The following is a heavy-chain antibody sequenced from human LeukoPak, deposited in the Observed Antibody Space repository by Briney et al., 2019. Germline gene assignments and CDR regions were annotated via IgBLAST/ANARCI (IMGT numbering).Heavy chain of an antibody. V-gene: IGHV3-23*01. CDR1: GFTFSSYG. CDR3: AKGSSSFDY. J-gene: IGHJ4*02. Sequence: GGSLRLSCAVSGFTFSSYGMHWVRQAPGKGLEWVSAISGSGGSTYYADSVKGRFTITRDNSKNTLYLKMNSLRAEDTAVYHCAKGSSSFDYWGQGTLVTVSS. CDR2: ISGSGGST. D-gene: IGHD6-13*01.